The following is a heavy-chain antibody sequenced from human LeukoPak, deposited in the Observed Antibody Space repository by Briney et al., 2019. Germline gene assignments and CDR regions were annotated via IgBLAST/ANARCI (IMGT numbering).Heavy chain of an antibody. CDR2: IYTSGST. D-gene: IGHD3-9*01. CDR1: GGSISSGSYY. Sequence: PSQTLSLTCTVSGGSISSGSYYWSWIRQPAGKGLEWIGRIYTSGSTNYNPSLKSRVTISVDTSKNQFSLKLSSVTAADTAVYYCAIYTSSRAPRKYFDWFTSPGYFQHWGQGTLVTVSS. J-gene: IGHJ1*01. V-gene: IGHV4-61*02. CDR3: AIYTSSRAPRKYFDWFTSPGYFQH.